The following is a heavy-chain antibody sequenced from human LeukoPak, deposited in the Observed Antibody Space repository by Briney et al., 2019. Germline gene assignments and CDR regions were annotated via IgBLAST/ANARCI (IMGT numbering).Heavy chain of an antibody. CDR2: ISGSGGST. D-gene: IGHD3-22*01. Sequence: GGSLRLSCAASGFTFSSYAMSWVRQAPGKGLEWASAISGSGGSTYYADSVKGRFTISRDNSKNTLYLQMNSLRAEDTAVYYCAKDRASYYYDSSGSSEDAFDIWGQGTMVTVSS. V-gene: IGHV3-23*01. CDR3: AKDRASYYYDSSGSSEDAFDI. J-gene: IGHJ3*02. CDR1: GFTFSSYA.